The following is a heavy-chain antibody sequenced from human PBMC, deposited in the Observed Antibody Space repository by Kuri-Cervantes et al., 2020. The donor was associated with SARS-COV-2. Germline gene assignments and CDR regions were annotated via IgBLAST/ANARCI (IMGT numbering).Heavy chain of an antibody. CDR1: GFTFSSFG. CDR3: ARERYYSGHYGMDV. Sequence: GESLKISCAASGFTFSSFGMSWVRQAPGKGLEWVSAISDSGGSTFYADSVKGRFTISRDNAKNSLSLQMNSLRAEDTAVYYCARERYYSGHYGMDVWGQGTTVTVSS. D-gene: IGHD3-10*01. J-gene: IGHJ6*02. V-gene: IGHV3-23*01. CDR2: ISDSGGST.